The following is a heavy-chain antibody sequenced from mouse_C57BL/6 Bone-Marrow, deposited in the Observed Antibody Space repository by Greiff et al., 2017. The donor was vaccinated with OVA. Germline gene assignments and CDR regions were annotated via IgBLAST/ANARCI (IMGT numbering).Heavy chain of an antibody. CDR3: ARTLYYSNVRHYYAMDY. D-gene: IGHD2-5*01. Sequence: VQLVESGPGLVAPSQSLSITCTVSGFSLTSYAISWVRQPPGKGLEWLGVIWTGGGTNYNSALKSRLSISKDNSKSQVFLKMNSLQTDDTARYYCARTLYYSNVRHYYAMDYWGQGTSVTVSS. CDR2: IWTGGGT. CDR1: GFSLTSYA. J-gene: IGHJ4*01. V-gene: IGHV2-9-1*01.